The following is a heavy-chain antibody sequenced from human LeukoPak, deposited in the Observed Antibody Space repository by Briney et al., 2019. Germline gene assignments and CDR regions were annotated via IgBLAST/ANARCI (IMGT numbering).Heavy chain of an antibody. Sequence: SDTLSLTCAVSGYSISSSNWWGWIRQPPGQGLEWIGYIYYSGSTNYNPSLESRVTMSVDTSKNQFSLKLSSVTALDTAVYYCARSGGHFYSDAFDIWGQGTMVTVSS. V-gene: IGHV4-28*06. J-gene: IGHJ3*02. D-gene: IGHD3-16*01. CDR2: IYYSGST. CDR1: GYSISSSNW. CDR3: ARSGGHFYSDAFDI.